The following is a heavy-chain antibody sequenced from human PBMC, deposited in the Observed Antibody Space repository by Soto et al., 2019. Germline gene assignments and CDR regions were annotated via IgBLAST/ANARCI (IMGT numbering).Heavy chain of an antibody. CDR2: MNPNSGNT. D-gene: IGHD2-2*01. Sequence: ASLKVSCKSSGSTFTSYDINCVRHTTGQGLELIGWMNPNSGNTGYAQKFQGRVTMTRNTSISTAYMELSSLRSEDTAVYYCARARRVPAAAYYYYYYMEVWGKGTTVTVSS. J-gene: IGHJ6*03. V-gene: IGHV1-8*01. CDR1: GSTFTSYD. CDR3: ARARRVPAAAYYYYYYMEV.